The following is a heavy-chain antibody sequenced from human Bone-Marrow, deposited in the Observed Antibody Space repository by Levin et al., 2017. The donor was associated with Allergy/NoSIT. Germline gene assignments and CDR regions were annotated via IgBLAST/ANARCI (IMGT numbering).Heavy chain of an antibody. V-gene: IGHV3-11*01. D-gene: IGHD6-19*01. CDR2: ISSSGSTI. CDR3: AGPVGYSSGWFGYFDY. J-gene: IGHJ4*02. CDR1: GFTFSDYY. Sequence: GESLKISCAASGFTFSDYYMSWICQAPGKGREWVADISSSGSTIYYADSVKGRVTISRDNAKNSLYLQMNSLRAEDTAVYCCAGPVGYSSGWFGYFDYWGQGTLVTVSS.